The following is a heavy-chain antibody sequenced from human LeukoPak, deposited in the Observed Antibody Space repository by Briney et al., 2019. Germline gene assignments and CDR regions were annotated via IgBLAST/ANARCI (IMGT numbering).Heavy chain of an antibody. CDR2: ISAYNGNT. D-gene: IGHD3-10*01. CDR3: ARESPSMVRGVTVFDY. CDR1: GYTFTSYG. V-gene: IGHV1-18*01. J-gene: IGHJ4*02. Sequence: ASVKVSCKASGYTFTSYGISWVRQAPGQGLEWMGWISAYNGNTNYAQKLQGRVTMTTDTSTSTAYMELRSLRSDDTAVYYCARESPSMVRGVTVFDYWGQGTLVTVSS.